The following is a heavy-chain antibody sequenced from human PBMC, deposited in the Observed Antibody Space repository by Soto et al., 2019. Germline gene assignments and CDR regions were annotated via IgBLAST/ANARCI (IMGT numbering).Heavy chain of an antibody. J-gene: IGHJ4*02. V-gene: IGHV1-18*01. Sequence: GASVKVSCKASGYTFTSYAMHWVRQAPGQGLEWMGWISAHNGNTEYAQKFQGRVTVTRDTSTSTAYLELRSLRSDDTALYYCARGRYGDYWGQGALVTVSS. CDR2: ISAHNGNT. CDR3: ARGRYGDY. D-gene: IGHD4-17*01. CDR1: GYTFTSYA.